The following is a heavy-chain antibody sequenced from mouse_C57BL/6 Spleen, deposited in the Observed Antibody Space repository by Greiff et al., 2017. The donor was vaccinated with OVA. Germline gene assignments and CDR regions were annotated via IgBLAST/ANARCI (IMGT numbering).Heavy chain of an antibody. CDR3: ARRNGNLFDC. D-gene: IGHD2-1*01. J-gene: IGHJ2*01. Sequence: QVQLQQSGAELVKPGASVKMSCKASGYTFTSYWITWVKQRPGQGLEWIGDIYPGRGSTNYNEKFKSKATLTVDTSSSTAYMQLSSLTSEDSAVYYCARRNGNLFDCWGQGTTLTVSS. CDR2: IYPGRGST. CDR1: GYTFTSYW. V-gene: IGHV1-55*01.